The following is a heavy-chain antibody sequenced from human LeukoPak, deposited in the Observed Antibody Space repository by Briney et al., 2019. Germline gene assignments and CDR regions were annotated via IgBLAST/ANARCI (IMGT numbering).Heavy chain of an antibody. D-gene: IGHD6-13*01. CDR1: GGSFSGYY. CDR3: ARARRGYSSLQFDY. V-gene: IGHV4-34*01. J-gene: IGHJ4*02. CDR2: INHSGST. Sequence: ASETLSLTCAVYGGSFSGYYWSWIRQPPGRGLEWIGEINHSGSTNYNPSLKSRLTISVDTSKNQFSLKLSSMTAADTAVYYCARARRGYSSLQFDYWGQGTLVTVSS.